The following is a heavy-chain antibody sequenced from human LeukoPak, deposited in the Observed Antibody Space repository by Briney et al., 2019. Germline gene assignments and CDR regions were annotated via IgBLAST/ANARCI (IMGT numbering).Heavy chain of an antibody. CDR2: IYYSGST. Sequence: SETLSLTCTVSGGSISSYYWSWIRQPPGKGLEWIGYIYYSGSTNYNPSLKSRVTISVDTSKNQFSLKMSSVTAADRAVYYCARMAWTPFYFEYWGQGTLVTVSS. D-gene: IGHD3/OR15-3a*01. V-gene: IGHV4-59*01. CDR1: GGSISSYY. CDR3: ARMAWTPFYFEY. J-gene: IGHJ4*02.